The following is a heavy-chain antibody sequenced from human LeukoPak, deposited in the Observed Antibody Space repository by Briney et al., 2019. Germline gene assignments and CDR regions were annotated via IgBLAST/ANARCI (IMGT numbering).Heavy chain of an antibody. Sequence: ASVKVSCKASGYTFTGYYMHWVRQAPGQGLEWMGRINPNSGGTNYAQKFQGRVTMTRDTSISTAYMELSRLRSDDTAVYYCATDFSYSSGWYATFDYWGQGTLVTVSP. CDR1: GYTFTGYY. D-gene: IGHD6-19*01. V-gene: IGHV1-2*06. CDR2: INPNSGGT. CDR3: ATDFSYSSGWYATFDY. J-gene: IGHJ4*02.